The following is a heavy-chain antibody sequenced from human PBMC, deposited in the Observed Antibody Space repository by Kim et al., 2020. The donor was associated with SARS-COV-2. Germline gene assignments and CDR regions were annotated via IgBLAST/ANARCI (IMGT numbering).Heavy chain of an antibody. CDR3: ARAHYSTISPFFY. CDR1: GYTFSNYG. Sequence: ASVKVSCKASGYTFSNYGISWVRLAPGQGLEWMGWISGSNGATKYAQKFQGRVTMTTDTSADTAYMELRSLRSDDTALYYCARAHYSTISPFFYWGQGTLVTVSS. D-gene: IGHD1-26*01. J-gene: IGHJ4*02. CDR2: ISGSNGAT. V-gene: IGHV1-18*01.